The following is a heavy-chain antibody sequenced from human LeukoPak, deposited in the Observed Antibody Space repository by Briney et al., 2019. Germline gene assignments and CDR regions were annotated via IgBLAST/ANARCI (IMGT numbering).Heavy chain of an antibody. V-gene: IGHV3-33*01. J-gene: IGHJ4*02. D-gene: IGHD5-24*01. CDR3: ATEDGYNGK. CDR1: GLTFSSYG. CDR2: IWYDGSNK. Sequence: GGSLRLSCAASGLTFSSYGMHWVRQAPGKGLEWVAVIWYDGSNKYYADSVKGRFTISRDNSKNTLYLQMNSLRAEDTAVYYCATEDGYNGKWGQGTLVTVSS.